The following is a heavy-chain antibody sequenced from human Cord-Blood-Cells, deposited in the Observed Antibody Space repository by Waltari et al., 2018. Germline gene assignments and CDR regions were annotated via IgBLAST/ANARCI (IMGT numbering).Heavy chain of an antibody. J-gene: IGHJ4*02. CDR1: GYPLTELS. D-gene: IGHD3-9*01. Sequence: QVQLVQSGAEVKKPGASVEVSCKVSGYPLTELSMHWVCEPPGKGLEWMGGFGPEDGETIYAQKFQGRVTMTEETSTDTAYMELSSLRSEDTAVYYCATAPLLRYFDGLFDYWGQGTLVTVSS. V-gene: IGHV1-24*01. CDR2: FGPEDGET. CDR3: ATAPLLRYFDGLFDY.